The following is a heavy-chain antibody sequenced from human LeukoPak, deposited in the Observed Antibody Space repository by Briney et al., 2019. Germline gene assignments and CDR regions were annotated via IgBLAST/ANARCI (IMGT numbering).Heavy chain of an antibody. D-gene: IGHD3-10*01. CDR3: ARDHYLAVAHLPPPSYIDY. V-gene: IGHV3-30*04. Sequence: GGTLRLPCAASGFTFSSYAMHWVRQAPGKGLEWVAVISYDGSNKYYADSVKGRFTISRDNSKNTLYLQMNSLRAEDTAVYYCARDHYLAVAHLPPPSYIDYWGQGTLVTVSS. CDR1: GFTFSSYA. CDR2: ISYDGSNK. J-gene: IGHJ4*02.